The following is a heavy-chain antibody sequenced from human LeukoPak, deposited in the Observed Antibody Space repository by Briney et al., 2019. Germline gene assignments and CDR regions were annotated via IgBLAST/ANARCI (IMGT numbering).Heavy chain of an antibody. D-gene: IGHD3-9*01. CDR3: AKSNYDILTGYPDY. V-gene: IGHV3-9*01. CDR2: ISWNSGSI. CDR1: GFTFDDYA. J-gene: IGHJ4*02. Sequence: GGSLRLSCAASGFTFDDYAMHWVRQAPGKGLEWVSGISWNSGSIGYADSVKGRFTISRDNAKNSLYLQMNSLRAEDTALYYCAKSNYDILTGYPDYWGQGTLVTVSP.